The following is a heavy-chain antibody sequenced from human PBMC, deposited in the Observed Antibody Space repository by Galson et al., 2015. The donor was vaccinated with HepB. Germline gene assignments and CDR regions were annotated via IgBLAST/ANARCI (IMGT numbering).Heavy chain of an antibody. CDR2: ISSDGGST. CDR1: GFSFSSYA. J-gene: IGHJ4*02. V-gene: IGHV3-64D*06. D-gene: IGHD5-18*01. CDR3: VKWEGGYDF. Sequence: SLRLSCAASGFSFSSYAMHWVRQAPGKGLEFVSGISSDGGSTYYADSVKGRFTISRDNSKSTVFLQMSSLRTEDTAVYYCVKWEGGYDFWGQGTLVTVSS.